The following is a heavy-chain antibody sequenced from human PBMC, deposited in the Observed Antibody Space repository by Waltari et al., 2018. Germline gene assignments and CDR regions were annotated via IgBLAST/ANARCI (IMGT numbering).Heavy chain of an antibody. V-gene: IGHV3-23*01. CDR2: ISGSGGSI. D-gene: IGHD1-26*01. Sequence: EVQLLESGGGLVQPGGSLRLSCAASGFPFCDYAMSWVRQAPGKGLEWVSSISGSGGSIYYADSVKGRFTFSRDNSRSTLYLQMNSLRVEDTAVYYCTRGERDGTYRDVLDMWGQGTMVTVSS. CDR3: TRGERDGTYRDVLDM. J-gene: IGHJ3*02. CDR1: GFPFCDYA.